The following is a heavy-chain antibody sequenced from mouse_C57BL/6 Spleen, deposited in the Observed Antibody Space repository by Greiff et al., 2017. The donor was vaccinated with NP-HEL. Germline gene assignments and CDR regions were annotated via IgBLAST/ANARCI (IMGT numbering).Heavy chain of an antibody. CDR2: INYDGSST. Sequence: EVKLMESEGGLVQPGSSMKLSCTASGFTFSDYYMAWVRQVPEKGLEWVANINYDGSSTYYLDSLKSRFIISRDNAKNILYLQMSSLKSEDTATYYCARAPDWYYFDYWGQGTTLTVSS. CDR1: GFTFSDYY. J-gene: IGHJ2*01. V-gene: IGHV5-16*01. CDR3: ARAPDWYYFDY. D-gene: IGHD4-1*01.